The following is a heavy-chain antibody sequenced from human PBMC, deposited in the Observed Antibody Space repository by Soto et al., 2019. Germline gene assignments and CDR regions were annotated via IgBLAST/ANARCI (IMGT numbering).Heavy chain of an antibody. D-gene: IGHD3-10*01. V-gene: IGHV3-23*01. CDR2: ISGSGVST. Sequence: EVQLLESGGGLVQPGGSLRLSCAASGFTFSSYAMSWVRQAPGKGLEWVSAISGSGVSTYYADSVKGRFTVSRDNSKNTLYLQMNSLRAEDTAVYYWAKAPGGAYYYGMDVWGQGTTVTVSS. J-gene: IGHJ6*02. CDR3: AKAPGGAYYYGMDV. CDR1: GFTFSSYA.